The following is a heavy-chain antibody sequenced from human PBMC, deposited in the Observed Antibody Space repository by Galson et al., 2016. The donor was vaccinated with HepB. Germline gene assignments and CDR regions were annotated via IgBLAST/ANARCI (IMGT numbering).Heavy chain of an antibody. CDR2: VNRDGSGT. Sequence: SLRLSCAASGFTFTDYWMVWVRQAPGKGLEYVANVNRDGSGTHYMDSAKGRFTISRDNSKNTLYLQMNNLRAEDTAVYYCEGYSDPFDIWGQGTMVTVSS. V-gene: IGHV3-7*03. CDR1: GFTFTDYW. D-gene: IGHD3-22*01. CDR3: EGYSDPFDI. J-gene: IGHJ3*02.